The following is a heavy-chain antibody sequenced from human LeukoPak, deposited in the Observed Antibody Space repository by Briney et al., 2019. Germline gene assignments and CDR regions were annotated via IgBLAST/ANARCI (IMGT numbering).Heavy chain of an antibody. CDR3: ARTFYSSGTGVPIYY. J-gene: IGHJ4*02. D-gene: IGHD6-19*01. Sequence: GGSLRLSCAASGFTFSSYAMHWVRQAPGKGLEWVAVISYDGSDKYYADSVKGRFTISRDNSKNTLYLQMNSLRTEDTAVYYCARTFYSSGTGVPIYYWGQGTLVTVSS. CDR2: ISYDGSDK. CDR1: GFTFSSYA. V-gene: IGHV3-30-3*01.